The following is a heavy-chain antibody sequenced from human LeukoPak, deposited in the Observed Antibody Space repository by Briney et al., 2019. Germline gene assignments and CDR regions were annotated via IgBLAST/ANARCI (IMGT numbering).Heavy chain of an antibody. Sequence: GGSLRLSCAASGFTFSIYAMHWVRQAPGKGLEYVSDISSNGGSTYYANSVKGRFTISRDNSKNTMYLQMGSVRAEDMAVYYCARRASGYRQSYFDYWGQGTLVTVSS. J-gene: IGHJ4*02. CDR2: ISSNGGST. CDR3: ARRASGYRQSYFDY. V-gene: IGHV3-64*01. D-gene: IGHD3-22*01. CDR1: GFTFSIYA.